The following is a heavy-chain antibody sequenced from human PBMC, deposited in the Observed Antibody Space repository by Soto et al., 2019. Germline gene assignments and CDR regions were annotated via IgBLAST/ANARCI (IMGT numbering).Heavy chain of an antibody. V-gene: IGHV3-7*01. CDR3: ARVGYGDLDWFDP. D-gene: IGHD4-17*01. Sequence: EVQLVESGGGLVQPGGSLRLSCAASGFTFSSYWMSWVRQAPGKGLEWEANIKQDGSEKYYVDSVKGRFTISRDTAKNSLYLQVNSLRAEDTAVYYCARVGYGDLDWFDPWGQGTLVTVSS. CDR2: IKQDGSEK. J-gene: IGHJ5*02. CDR1: GFTFSSYW.